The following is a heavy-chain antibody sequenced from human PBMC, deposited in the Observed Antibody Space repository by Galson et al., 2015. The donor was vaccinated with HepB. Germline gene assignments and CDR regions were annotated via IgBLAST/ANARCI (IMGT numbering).Heavy chain of an antibody. CDR1: EFTFSDYY. D-gene: IGHD4-17*01. Sequence: SLRLSCAASEFTFSDYYMSWIRQAPGKELEWISIISNDGAYTNYADSVKGRFTISRDNAKNSLFLQMNSLRAEDTAIYYCARDRGDYGDGNWFDPWGQGTLVSVSS. V-gene: IGHV3-11*06. CDR2: ISNDGAYT. CDR3: ARDRGDYGDGNWFDP. J-gene: IGHJ5*02.